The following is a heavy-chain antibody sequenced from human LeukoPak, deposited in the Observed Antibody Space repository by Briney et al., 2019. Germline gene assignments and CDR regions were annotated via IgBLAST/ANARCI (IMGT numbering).Heavy chain of an antibody. CDR1: GFDFSDHW. D-gene: IGHD6-19*01. J-gene: IGHJ3*01. CDR2: IKQSGSEK. V-gene: IGHV3-7*01. Sequence: GGSLRLSCVASGFDFSDHWMTWVRQVPGKRLEWVATIKQSGSEKYYLDSVKGRFTISRDNAKNSLYLQMNSLRAEDTAVYYCGRDLTKGGSGWYWGVFDFGGKGTRVTVFS. CDR3: GRDLTKGGSGWYWGVFDF.